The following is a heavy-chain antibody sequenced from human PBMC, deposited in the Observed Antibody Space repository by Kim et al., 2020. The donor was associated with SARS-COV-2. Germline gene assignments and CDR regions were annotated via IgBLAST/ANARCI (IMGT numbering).Heavy chain of an antibody. V-gene: IGHV3-49*03. J-gene: IGHJ4*02. CDR3: TRVDDYHDYIWGSYRYTFFDY. Sequence: GGSLRLSCTASGFTFGDYAMSWFRQAPGKGLEWVGFIRSKAYGGTTEYAASVKGRFTISRDDSKSIAYLQMNSLKTEDTAVYYCTRVDDYHDYIWGSYRYTFFDYWGQGTLVTVSS. D-gene: IGHD3-16*02. CDR1: GFTFGDYA. CDR2: IRSKAYGGTT.